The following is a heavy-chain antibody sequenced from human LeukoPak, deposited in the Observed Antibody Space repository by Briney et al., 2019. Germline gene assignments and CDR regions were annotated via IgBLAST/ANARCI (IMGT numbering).Heavy chain of an antibody. J-gene: IGHJ6*02. V-gene: IGHV3-9*01. Sequence: PGGSLRLSCAASGFTFDDYAMHWVRQAPGKGLEWVSGISWNSGSIGYADSVKGRFTISRDNAKNSLYLQMNSLRAEDTALYYCARGDRLSETIFGVVIIGDYYGMDVWGQGTTVTVSS. CDR2: ISWNSGSI. D-gene: IGHD3-3*01. CDR3: ARGDRLSETIFGVVIIGDYYGMDV. CDR1: GFTFDDYA.